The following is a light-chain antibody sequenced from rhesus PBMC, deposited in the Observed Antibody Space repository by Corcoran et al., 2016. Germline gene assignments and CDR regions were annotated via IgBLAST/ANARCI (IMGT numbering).Light chain of an antibody. J-gene: IGKJ1*01. CDR2: KVT. V-gene: IGKV2S2*01. CDR3: LQSTKDPWT. Sequence: DIVMTQTPLSLPVTPGEPASISCRASQSLLHSNGNTYLDWYRQKPGQSPRLLIYKVTTRESGVPDRFSGSGAGTDFTLKLSRVEPEDVGVYYCLQSTKDPWTFRQGTKVEIK. CDR1: QSLLHSNGNTY.